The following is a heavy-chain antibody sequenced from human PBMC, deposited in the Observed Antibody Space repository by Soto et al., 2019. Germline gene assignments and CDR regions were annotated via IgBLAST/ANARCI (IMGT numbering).Heavy chain of an antibody. V-gene: IGHV4-59*11. J-gene: IGHJ4*02. D-gene: IGHD3-3*01. CDR3: ARGVFGVVIEYYFDY. CDR1: GGTSVNHY. CDR2: IYYSGST. Sequence: LELLRLSWTVAGGTSVNHYWSWIRQPPGKGLEWIGYIYYSGSTNYNPSLKSRVTISVDTSKNQFSLKLSSVTAADTAVYYCARGVFGVVIEYYFDYWGQGTLVTVSS.